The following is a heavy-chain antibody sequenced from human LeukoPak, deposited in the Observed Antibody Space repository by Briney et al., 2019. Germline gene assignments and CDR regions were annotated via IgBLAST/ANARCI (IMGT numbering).Heavy chain of an antibody. V-gene: IGHV1-69*05. Sequence: SVKVSCKASGGTFSSYAIIWVRQAPGQGLEWMGGIIPIFGTANYAQKFQGRVTITTDESTSTAYMELSSLRSEDTAVYYCASLVSSGSYYYYYMDVWGKGTTVTVSS. J-gene: IGHJ6*03. D-gene: IGHD6-6*01. CDR1: GGTFSSYA. CDR2: IIPIFGTA. CDR3: ASLVSSGSYYYYYMDV.